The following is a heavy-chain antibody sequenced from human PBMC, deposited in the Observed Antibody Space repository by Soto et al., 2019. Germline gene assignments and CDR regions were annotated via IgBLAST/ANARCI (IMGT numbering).Heavy chain of an antibody. J-gene: IGHJ3*02. CDR2: IKKDESKK. Sequence: EVQLVESGGGLVQPGESLRLSCAASGFTFSDYWMTWVRQAPGKGLEWVANIKKDESKKSYLDSVRGRFTISRDNARTSLYLQMDSLRAEDTALYYCATVVSPGSGPYYLDDFDMWGQGTMVTVSS. CDR1: GFTFSDYW. D-gene: IGHD3-22*01. V-gene: IGHV3-7*05. CDR3: ATVVSPGSGPYYLDDFDM.